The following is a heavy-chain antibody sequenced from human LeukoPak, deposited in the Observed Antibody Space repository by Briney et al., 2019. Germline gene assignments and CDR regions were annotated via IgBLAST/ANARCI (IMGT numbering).Heavy chain of an antibody. Sequence: SGGSLRLSCAASGFTFSTSSMNWVRQAPGKGLEWVSYIRGSSTTIYYADSVKGRFTVPRDNAQNSLYLQMNNLRAEDTAVYFCARDSRSHCGTDACYGPYFDYWGQGTLVTVSS. D-gene: IGHD2-2*01. V-gene: IGHV3-48*01. J-gene: IGHJ4*02. CDR2: IRGSSTTI. CDR3: ARDSRSHCGTDACYGPYFDY. CDR1: GFTFSTSS.